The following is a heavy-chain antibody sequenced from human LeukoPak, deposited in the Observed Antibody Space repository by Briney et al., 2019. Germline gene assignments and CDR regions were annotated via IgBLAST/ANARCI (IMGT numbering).Heavy chain of an antibody. CDR3: ARADKGGLYYYYYYGMDV. CDR2: INPNSGGT. CDR1: GYTFTGYY. D-gene: IGHD3-16*01. Sequence: ASVKVSCKASGYTFTGYYMHWVRQAPGQGLEWMGRINPNSGGTNYAQKFQGRVTMTRDTSIGTAYMELSRLRSDDTAVYYCARADKGGLYYYYYYGMDVWGQGTTVTVSS. V-gene: IGHV1-2*06. J-gene: IGHJ6*02.